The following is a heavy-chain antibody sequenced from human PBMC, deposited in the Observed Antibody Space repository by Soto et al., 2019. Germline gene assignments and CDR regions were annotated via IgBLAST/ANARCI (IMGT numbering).Heavy chain of an antibody. D-gene: IGHD4-17*01. J-gene: IGHJ4*02. Sequence: PGESLKISCKGSGYSCTSYWFSWVRQMPGKGLKWMGRIDPSDSYTNYSPSFQGQVTISADKSTSTAYLQWSSLKASDTAMYYCGRLYDGYGGYFDYWGQGTLVTVSS. CDR3: GRLYDGYGGYFDY. CDR1: GYSCTSYW. CDR2: IDPSDSYT. V-gene: IGHV5-10-1*04.